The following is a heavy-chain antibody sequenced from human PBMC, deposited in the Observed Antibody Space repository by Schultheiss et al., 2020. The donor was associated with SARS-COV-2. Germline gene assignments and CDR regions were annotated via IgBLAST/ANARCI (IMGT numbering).Heavy chain of an antibody. CDR2: VSHTGVS. Sequence: SETLSLTCTVSGDSVRSTVWWSWVRQPPGKGLEWIGEVSHTGVSKNNPSLKSRVSLSVDNSKNQFSLTLNSVTAADTAVYYCARQQYYFLDYWGRGALVTVSS. CDR3: ARQQYYFLDY. J-gene: IGHJ4*02. CDR1: GDSVRSTVW. V-gene: IGHV4-4*02. D-gene: IGHD2/OR15-2a*01.